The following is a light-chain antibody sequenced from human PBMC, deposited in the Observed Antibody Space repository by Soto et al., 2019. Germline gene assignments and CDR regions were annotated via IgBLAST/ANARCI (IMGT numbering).Light chain of an antibody. J-gene: IGKJ5*01. CDR1: ESVSRN. CDR2: DAS. CDR3: QQYNSWPPIT. Sequence: ELVMTQSKATLSVSPGERATLSCRASESVSRNLAWYQQKPGQAPRLLIYDASTRATGIPDRFSGGGSGTEFTLTISSLQSGDFVVYYCQQYNSWPPITFGQGTRLEI. V-gene: IGKV3-15*01.